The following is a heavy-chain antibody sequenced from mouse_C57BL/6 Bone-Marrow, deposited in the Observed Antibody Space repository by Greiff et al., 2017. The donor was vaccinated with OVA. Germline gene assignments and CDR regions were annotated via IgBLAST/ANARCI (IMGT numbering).Heavy chain of an antibody. CDR3: AREGYGSSYLYYFDY. CDR1: GYTFTSYG. Sequence: VKLQESGAELARPGASVKLSCKASGYTFTSYGISWVKQRTGQGLEWIGEIYPRSGNTYYNEKFKGKATLTADKSSSTAYMELRSLTSEDSAVYFCAREGYGSSYLYYFDYWGQGTTLTVSS. CDR2: IYPRSGNT. D-gene: IGHD1-1*01. J-gene: IGHJ2*01. V-gene: IGHV1-81*01.